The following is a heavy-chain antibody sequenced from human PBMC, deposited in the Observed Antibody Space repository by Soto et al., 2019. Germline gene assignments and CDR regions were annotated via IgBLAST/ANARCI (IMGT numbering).Heavy chain of an antibody. CDR1: GASISSSTFY. CDR2: VYYSGSA. V-gene: IGHV4-39*01. CDR3: VRHAPYRSGWANRNDY. J-gene: IGHJ4*02. D-gene: IGHD6-19*01. Sequence: QLQLQESGPGLVKPSETLSLTCTVSGASISSSTFYWGWIRQPPGKGLEWIGTVYYSGSAYYNPSLKSRLTISVDTSKNQSSPKLSSATAADTALYYCVRHAPYRSGWANRNDYWGQGTLVTVSS.